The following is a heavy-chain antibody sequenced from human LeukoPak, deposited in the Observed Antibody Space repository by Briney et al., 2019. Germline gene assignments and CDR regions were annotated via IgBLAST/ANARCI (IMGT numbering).Heavy chain of an antibody. CDR1: GFTFSSYA. Sequence: GGSLRLSCAASGFTFSSYAMSWVRQAPGKGLEWVSSISSSSSYIYYADSVKGRFTISRDNAKNSLYLQMNSLRAEDTAVYYCAVGRREYYFDYWGQGTLVTVSS. D-gene: IGHD1-1*01. J-gene: IGHJ4*02. V-gene: IGHV3-21*01. CDR2: ISSSSSYI. CDR3: AVGRREYYFDY.